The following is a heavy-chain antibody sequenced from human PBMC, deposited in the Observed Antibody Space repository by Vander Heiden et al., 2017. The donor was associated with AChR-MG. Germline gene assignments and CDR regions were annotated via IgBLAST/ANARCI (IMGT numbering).Heavy chain of an antibody. Sequence: QVQLVQSGAEVKKPGSSVKVSCKASGGTFSSYAISWVRQAPGQGLEWMGGIIPIFGTANYAQKFQGRVTITADESTSTAYMELSSLRSEDTAVYYCARGVIVVVPAAISRYFDLWGRGTLVTVSS. J-gene: IGHJ2*01. CDR2: IIPIFGTA. V-gene: IGHV1-69*01. CDR3: ARGVIVVVPAAISRYFDL. D-gene: IGHD2-2*01. CDR1: GGTFSSYA.